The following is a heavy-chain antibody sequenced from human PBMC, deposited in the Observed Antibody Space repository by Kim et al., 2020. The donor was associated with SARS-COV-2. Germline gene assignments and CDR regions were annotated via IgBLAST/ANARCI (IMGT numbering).Heavy chain of an antibody. J-gene: IGHJ4*02. CDR2: INHSGST. D-gene: IGHD7-27*01. CDR1: GGSFSGYY. CDR3: ARGANPDY. Sequence: SETLSLTCAVYGGSFSGYYWSWIRQPPGKGLEWIGEINHSGSTNYNPSLKSRVTISVDTSKNQFSLKLSSVTAADTAVYYCARGANPDYWGQGTLVTVSS. V-gene: IGHV4-34*01.